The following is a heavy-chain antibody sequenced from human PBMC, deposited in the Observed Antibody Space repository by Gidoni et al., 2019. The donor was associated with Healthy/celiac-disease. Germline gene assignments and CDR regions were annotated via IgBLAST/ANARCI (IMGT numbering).Heavy chain of an antibody. Sequence: QVQLVESGAGVVQPGRSLRLSCAASGFTFSSYGMHWVRQAPGKGLEWVEVISYDGSNKYYADSVKGRFTISRDNSKNTLYLQMNSLRAEDTAVYYCARDTVLLWFGELLDWGQGTLVTVSS. CDR3: ARDTVLLWFGELLD. J-gene: IGHJ4*02. CDR2: ISYDGSNK. V-gene: IGHV3-30*19. D-gene: IGHD3-10*01. CDR1: GFTFSSYG.